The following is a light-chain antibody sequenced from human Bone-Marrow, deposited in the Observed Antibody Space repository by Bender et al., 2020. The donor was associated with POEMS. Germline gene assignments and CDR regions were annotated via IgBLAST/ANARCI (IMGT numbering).Light chain of an antibody. CDR2: DVS. CDR1: SSDVGDYHY. CDR3: ASYRIVSKWV. Sequence: QSALTQPRSVSGSPGQSVTISCTGTSSDVGDYHYVSWYQQRPTKAPELIIYDVSLRPSGVSNRFSGSKSGNTASLTISGLQAEDEADYYCASYRIVSKWVFGGGTKLTVL. V-gene: IGLV2-14*03. J-gene: IGLJ3*02.